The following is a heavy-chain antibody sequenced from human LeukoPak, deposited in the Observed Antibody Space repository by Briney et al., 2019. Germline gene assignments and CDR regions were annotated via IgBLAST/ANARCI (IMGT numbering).Heavy chain of an antibody. CDR2: IKQDGSDR. Sequence: GGSLRLSCAASGFTFRNYWMSWVRQAPGTGLEWVANIKQDGSDRNYVASVRGRFTISRDNAESSLYLQMNTLRAEDTAVYYCVRNLAVAGTCFDSWGQGTLVTVSS. CDR1: GFTFRNYW. V-gene: IGHV3-7*03. J-gene: IGHJ4*02. CDR3: VRNLAVAGTCFDS. D-gene: IGHD6-19*01.